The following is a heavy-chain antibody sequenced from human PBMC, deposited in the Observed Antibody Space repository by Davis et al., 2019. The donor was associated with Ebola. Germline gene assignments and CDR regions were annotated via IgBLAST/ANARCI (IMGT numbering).Heavy chain of an antibody. V-gene: IGHV1-46*03. CDR2: INPNDGRT. Sequence: ASVKVSCKASGYTFTNYYMYWVRQAPGQGLEWTGMINPNDGRTIYAQKFQGRVTVTRDTSTTTVYMDLSSLRSEDTALYYCTTPGGQDSGYDVFDIWGQGTMVTVSS. CDR1: GYTFTNYY. D-gene: IGHD5-12*01. CDR3: TTPGGQDSGYDVFDI. J-gene: IGHJ3*02.